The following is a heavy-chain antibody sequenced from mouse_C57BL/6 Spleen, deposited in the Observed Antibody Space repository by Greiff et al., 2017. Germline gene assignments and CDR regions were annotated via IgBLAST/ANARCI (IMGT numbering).Heavy chain of an antibody. CDR3: AFYYGYDGDYAMDY. CDR2: IHPNSGST. V-gene: IGHV1-64*01. CDR1: GYTFTSYW. J-gene: IGHJ4*01. D-gene: IGHD2-2*01. Sequence: QVQLQQPGAELVKPGASVTLSCKASGYTFTSYWMHWVKQRPGQGLEWIGMIHPNSGSTNYNEKFKSKATLTVDKSSSTAYMQLSSLTSEDSAVYYCAFYYGYDGDYAMDYWGQGTSVTVSS.